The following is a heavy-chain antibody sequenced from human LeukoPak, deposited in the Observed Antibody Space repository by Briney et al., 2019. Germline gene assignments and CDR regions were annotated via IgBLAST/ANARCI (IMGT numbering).Heavy chain of an antibody. V-gene: IGHV4-39*07. J-gene: IGHJ4*02. D-gene: IGHD1-26*01. CDR1: GGSISSSSYY. Sequence: PSETLSLTCTVSGGSISSSSYYWGWIRQPPGKGLEWIGSIYYSGSTYYNPSLKSRVTISVDTSKNQFSLKLSSVTAADTAVYYCARSSGGYRFDFWGQGILVTVSS. CDR2: IYYSGST. CDR3: ARSSGGYRFDF.